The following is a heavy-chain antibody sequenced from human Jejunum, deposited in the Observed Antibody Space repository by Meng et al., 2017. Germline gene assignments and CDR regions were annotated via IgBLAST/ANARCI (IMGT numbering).Heavy chain of an antibody. D-gene: IGHD1-20*01. V-gene: IGHV4-59*01. Sequence: SETLSLTCTVSGASISNYYWSWIRQPPGKGLEWIGYISYSGTTNYNPSLKSRVTMSVDTSKDQFSLKLNSVTAADTAVYYYARLIGITGTTDYFDYWGQGTLVTVSS. CDR1: GASISNYY. J-gene: IGHJ4*02. CDR2: ISYSGTT. CDR3: ARLIGITGTTDYFDY.